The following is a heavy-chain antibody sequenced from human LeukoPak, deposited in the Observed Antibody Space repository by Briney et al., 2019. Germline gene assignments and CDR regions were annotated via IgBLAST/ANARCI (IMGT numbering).Heavy chain of an antibody. V-gene: IGHV4-59*01. CDR1: GGSISSYY. D-gene: IGHD3-10*01. J-gene: IGHJ6*02. CDR2: IYYSGST. Sequence: PSETLSLTCTVSGGSISSYYWNWIRQPPGKGLKCIGYIYYSGSTNYNPSLKSRVTMSVDTSKNQFSPKLTSVTAADTAVYYCARGDLHLGGYYGMDVWGQGTTVTVSS. CDR3: ARGDLHLGGYYGMDV.